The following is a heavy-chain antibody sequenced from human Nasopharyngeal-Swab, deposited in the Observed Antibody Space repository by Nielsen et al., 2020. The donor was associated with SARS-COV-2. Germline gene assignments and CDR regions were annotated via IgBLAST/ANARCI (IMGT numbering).Heavy chain of an antibody. J-gene: IGHJ4*02. D-gene: IGHD3-22*01. Sequence: GESLKISCAASGFIFSASAIHWVRQPPAKGLEWVSIISGSGGSTYYADSVKGRFTISRDNSKNTLYLQMNSLRAEDTAVYYCAKRDDYYESSGLGDWGQGTLVTVSS. CDR1: GFIFSASA. V-gene: IGHV3-23*01. CDR2: ISGSGGST. CDR3: AKRDDYYESSGLGD.